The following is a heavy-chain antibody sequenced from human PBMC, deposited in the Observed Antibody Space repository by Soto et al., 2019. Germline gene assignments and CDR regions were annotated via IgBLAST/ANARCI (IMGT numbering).Heavy chain of an antibody. J-gene: IGHJ6*02. Sequence: ASVKVSCKASGYTSTSYDINWVRQATGQGLEWMGWMNPNSGNTGYAQKFQGRVTMTRNTSISTAYMELSSLRSEDTAVYYCARASRPHMYYYYGMDVWGQGTTVTVSS. CDR3: ARASRPHMYYYYGMDV. CDR2: MNPNSGNT. CDR1: GYTSTSYD. V-gene: IGHV1-8*01. D-gene: IGHD2-21*01.